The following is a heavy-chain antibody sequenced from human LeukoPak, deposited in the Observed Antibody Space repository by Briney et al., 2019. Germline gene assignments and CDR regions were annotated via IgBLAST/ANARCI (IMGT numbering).Heavy chain of an antibody. CDR2: LYYSGNT. Sequence: SETLSLTCTVSGASFSSSSHYWGWIRQPPGKGLEWIGSLYYSGNTYYNPSLKSRVTISVDTSKNQFSLKLSSVTAADTAVYYCARYYDFWSGYTHMDVWGQGTTVTVSS. CDR1: GASFSSSSHY. J-gene: IGHJ6*02. CDR3: ARYYDFWSGYTHMDV. V-gene: IGHV4-39*07. D-gene: IGHD3-3*01.